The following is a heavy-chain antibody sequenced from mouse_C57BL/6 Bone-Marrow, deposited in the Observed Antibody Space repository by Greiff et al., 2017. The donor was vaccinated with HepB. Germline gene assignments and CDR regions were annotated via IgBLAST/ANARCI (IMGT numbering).Heavy chain of an antibody. CDR3: ARGYYYGSY. V-gene: IGHV1-54*01. D-gene: IGHD1-1*01. Sequence: QVQLQQSGAELVRPGTSVKVSCKASGYAFTNYLIEWVKQRPGQGLEWIGVINPGSGGTNYNEKFKGKATLTADKSSSTAYMQLSSLTSEDSAVFCCARGYYYGSYWGQGTTLTVSS. J-gene: IGHJ2*01. CDR2: INPGSGGT. CDR1: GYAFTNYL.